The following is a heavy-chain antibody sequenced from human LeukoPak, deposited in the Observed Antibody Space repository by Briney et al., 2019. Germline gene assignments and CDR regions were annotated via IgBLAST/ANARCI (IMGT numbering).Heavy chain of an antibody. CDR2: IYYSGST. J-gene: IGHJ5*02. Sequence: SETLSLTCTVSGGSISSYYWSWIRQPPGKGLEWIGYIYYSGSTNYNPSLKSRVTISVDTSKNQFSLKLSSMTAADTAVYYCARDDPRTAPDPWGQGTLVTVSS. CDR3: ARDDPRTAPDP. D-gene: IGHD5-18*01. V-gene: IGHV4-59*01. CDR1: GGSISSYY.